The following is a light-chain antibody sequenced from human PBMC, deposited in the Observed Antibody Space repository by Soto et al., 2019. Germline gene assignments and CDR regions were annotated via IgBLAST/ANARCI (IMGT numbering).Light chain of an antibody. CDR2: GAS. CDR3: QQYGSSPLIT. CDR1: QSISNN. Sequence: EIVITQSPATLSVSPGERATLSCRASQSISNNLAWYQQQPGQTPRLLIYGASTTATGIPDRFSGSGSGTDFTLTISRLEPEDFAVYHCQQYGSSPLITFGQGTRLEIK. V-gene: IGKV3-20*01. J-gene: IGKJ5*01.